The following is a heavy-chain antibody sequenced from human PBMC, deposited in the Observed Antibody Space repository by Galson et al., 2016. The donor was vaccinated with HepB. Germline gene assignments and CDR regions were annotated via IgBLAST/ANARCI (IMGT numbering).Heavy chain of an antibody. J-gene: IGHJ3*02. D-gene: IGHD2-2*01. Sequence: QSGAEVKKPGESLKISCKDSGYTFTNYWIGWVRQMPGKGLECMGIIYPGDSDTKYSPSFQGQVTISVDESISTAYLQWSSLKASDTAMYYSQSLAHGCMAMRRTGYDVFHMWGQGTMVTVSS. CDR1: GYTFTNYW. CDR3: QSLAHGCMAMRRTGYDVFHM. V-gene: IGHV5-51*01. CDR2: IYPGDSDT.